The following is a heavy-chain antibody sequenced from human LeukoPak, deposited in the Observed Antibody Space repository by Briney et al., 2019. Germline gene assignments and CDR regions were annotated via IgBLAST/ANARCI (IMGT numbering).Heavy chain of an antibody. D-gene: IGHD6-6*01. Sequence: GGSLRLSCAASGFTFSNAWMSWVRQAPGKGLEWVGRIKSKTDGGTTDYAAPVKGRFTISRDDSKNTLYPQMNSLKTEDTAVYYCTAQPPYSSSVYWGQGTLVTVSS. V-gene: IGHV3-15*01. CDR2: IKSKTDGGTT. CDR1: GFTFSNAW. CDR3: TAQPPYSSSVY. J-gene: IGHJ4*02.